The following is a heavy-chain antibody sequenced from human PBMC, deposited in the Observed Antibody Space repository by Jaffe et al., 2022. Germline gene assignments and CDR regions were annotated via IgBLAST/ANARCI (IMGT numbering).Heavy chain of an antibody. Sequence: EVQLVESGGGLVQPGGSLRLSCAASGFTFSSYSMNWVRQAPGKGLEWVSYISSSSSTIYYADSVKGRFTISRDNAKNSLYLQMNSLRAEDTAVYYCARDFPYEGLLFDYWGQGTLVTVSS. D-gene: IGHD5-12*01. V-gene: IGHV3-48*01. CDR3: ARDFPYEGLLFDY. J-gene: IGHJ4*02. CDR1: GFTFSSYS. CDR2: ISSSSSTI.